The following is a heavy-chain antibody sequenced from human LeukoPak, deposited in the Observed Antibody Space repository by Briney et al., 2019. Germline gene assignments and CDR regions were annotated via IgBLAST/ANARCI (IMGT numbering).Heavy chain of an antibody. Sequence: SETLSLTCTVSGGSISSSSYYWGWIRQPPGKGLEWIGSIYYSGSTYYNPSLKSRVTISVDTSKNQYSLKLSSVTAADTAVYYCARRYYDSSGYYRRINWFDPWGQGTLVTVSS. CDR2: IYYSGST. J-gene: IGHJ5*02. V-gene: IGHV4-39*01. CDR1: GGSISSSSYY. D-gene: IGHD3-22*01. CDR3: ARRYYDSSGYYRRINWFDP.